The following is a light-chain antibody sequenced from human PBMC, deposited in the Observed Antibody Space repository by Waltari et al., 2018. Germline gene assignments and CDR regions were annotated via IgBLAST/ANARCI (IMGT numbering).Light chain of an antibody. CDR1: QSVSSN. V-gene: IGKV3-15*01. CDR3: QQYNNWPYT. CDR2: GAS. J-gene: IGKJ2*01. Sequence: EIVMTQSPATLSVSPGERATLSCRASQSVSSNLACYQQKPGQAPRLLIYGASTGATGSPARFSGSGSGTAFTLTISSLQSEDFAVYYCQQYNNWPYTFGQGTKLEIK.